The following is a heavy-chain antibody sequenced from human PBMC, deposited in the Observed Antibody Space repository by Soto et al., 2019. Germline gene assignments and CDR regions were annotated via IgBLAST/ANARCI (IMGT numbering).Heavy chain of an antibody. V-gene: IGHV3-30*18. CDR3: AKALVVVAAYYFDY. D-gene: IGHD2-15*01. Sequence: PGGSLRLSCAASGFTFSSYGMHWVRQAPGKGLEWVAVISYDGSNKYYADSVKGRFTISRDNSKNTLYLQMNSLRAEDTAVYYCAKALVVVAAYYFDYWGQGTLVTVSS. J-gene: IGHJ4*02. CDR2: ISYDGSNK. CDR1: GFTFSSYG.